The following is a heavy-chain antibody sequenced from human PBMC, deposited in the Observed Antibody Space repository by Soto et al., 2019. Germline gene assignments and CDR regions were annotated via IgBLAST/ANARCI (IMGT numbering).Heavy chain of an antibody. CDR3: ATTLRFLEWFIFDY. D-gene: IGHD3-3*01. CDR1: GWSFSGYY. CDR2: INHSGST. Sequence: PSETLSLTCAVYGWSFSGYYWGWIRQPPGKGLEWIGEINHSGSTNYNPSLKSRVTISVDTSKNQFSLKLSSVTAADTAVYYCATTLRFLEWFIFDYWGQGTLVTVSS. V-gene: IGHV4-34*01. J-gene: IGHJ4*02.